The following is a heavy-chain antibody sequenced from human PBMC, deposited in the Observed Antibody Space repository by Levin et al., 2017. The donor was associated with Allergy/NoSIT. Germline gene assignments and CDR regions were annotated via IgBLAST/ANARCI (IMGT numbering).Heavy chain of an antibody. CDR3: ARDRPLLRFLEWLPSNYFDY. CDR1: GYTFTGYY. Sequence: ASVKVSCKASGYTFTGYYMHWVRQAPGQGLEWMGWINPNSGGTNYAQKFQGRVTMTRDTSISTAYMELSRLRSDDTAVYYCARDRPLLRFLEWLPSNYFDYWGQGTLVTVSS. D-gene: IGHD3-3*01. J-gene: IGHJ4*02. V-gene: IGHV1-2*02. CDR2: INPNSGGT.